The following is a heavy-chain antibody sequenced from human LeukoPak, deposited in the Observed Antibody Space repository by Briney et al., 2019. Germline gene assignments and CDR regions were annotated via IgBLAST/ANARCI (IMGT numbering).Heavy chain of an antibody. V-gene: IGHV3-64*01. CDR2: ISSNGGST. Sequence: PGGSLRLSCAASGFTFSSYAMHWVRQAPGKGLEYVSAISSNGGSTYYANSVKGRFTISRDNSKNTLYLQMGSLRAEDMAVYYCARSQQWLVKAAFDIWGQGIMVTVSS. CDR1: GFTFSSYA. CDR3: ARSQQWLVKAAFDI. D-gene: IGHD6-19*01. J-gene: IGHJ3*02.